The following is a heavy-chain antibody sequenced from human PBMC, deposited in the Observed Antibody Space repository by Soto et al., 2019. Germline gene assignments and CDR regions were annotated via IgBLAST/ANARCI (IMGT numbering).Heavy chain of an antibody. CDR2: IIPIFATA. J-gene: IGHJ5*02. CDR1: GGTFSSYA. CDR3: AGGGYSYVYDWFDP. Sequence: QVQLVQSGAEVKKPGSSVKVSCKVSGGTFSSYAITWVRQAPGQGLEWMGGIIPIFATANYAQKFQGRVTITADESTSKAYMELSSLRSEDTAVYYCAGGGYSYVYDWFDPWGQGTLVTVSP. D-gene: IGHD5-18*01. V-gene: IGHV1-69*12.